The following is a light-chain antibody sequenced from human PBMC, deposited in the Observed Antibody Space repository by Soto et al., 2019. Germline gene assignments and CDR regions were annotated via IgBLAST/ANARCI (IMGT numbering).Light chain of an antibody. J-gene: IGLJ3*02. CDR2: EVT. CDR3: SSFVAGNNYWV. CDR1: SSDVGGYDY. V-gene: IGLV2-8*01. Sequence: QSALTQPPSASGSPGRSVNISCTGTSSDVGGYDYVSWFQQHPGKAPKLIIYEVTKRPSGVPDRFSASKSGNTASLTVSGLQAEDEADYYCSSFVAGNNYWVFGGGTKLTVL.